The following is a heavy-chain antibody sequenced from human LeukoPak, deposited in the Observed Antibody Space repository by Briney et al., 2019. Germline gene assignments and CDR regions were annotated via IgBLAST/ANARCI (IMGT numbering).Heavy chain of an antibody. CDR2: IYYSGST. CDR1: GGSISSSSYY. V-gene: IGHV4-39*07. D-gene: IGHD6-19*01. CDR3: ARRGVIAVAV. J-gene: IGHJ4*02. Sequence: SETLSLTCTVSGGSISSSSYYWGWIRQPPGKGLEWIGNIYYSGSTYYNPSLKSRVTISVDTSKNQFSLKLSSVTAADTAVYYCARRGVIAVAVWGQGTLVTVSS.